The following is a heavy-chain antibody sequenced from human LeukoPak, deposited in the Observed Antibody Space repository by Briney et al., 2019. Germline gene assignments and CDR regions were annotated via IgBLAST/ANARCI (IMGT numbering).Heavy chain of an antibody. Sequence: PGGSLRLSCAASGFTFSSYGMHWVRQAPGKGLEWVAVISYDGSNKYYADSVKGRFTISRDNSKNTLYLQMNSLRAEDTAVYYCAKVGDYYDRSGYYWEYYFDYWGQGTLVTVSS. J-gene: IGHJ4*02. CDR3: AKVGDYYDRSGYYWEYYFDY. CDR1: GFTFSSYG. CDR2: ISYDGSNK. V-gene: IGHV3-30*18. D-gene: IGHD3-22*01.